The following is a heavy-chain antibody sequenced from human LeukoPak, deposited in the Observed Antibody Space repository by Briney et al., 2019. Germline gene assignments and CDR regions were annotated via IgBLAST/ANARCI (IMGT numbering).Heavy chain of an antibody. J-gene: IGHJ4*02. CDR2: ISSSGGST. Sequence: GGSLRLSCAASGFTFSSYWMSWFRQAPEKGLEWVSAISSSGGSTYYADSVKGRFTISRDNSKNTLYLQMNSLRAEDTAVYYCAKHRYYDSSGYFDYWGQGTLVTVSS. CDR3: AKHRYYDSSGYFDY. CDR1: GFTFSSYW. D-gene: IGHD3-22*01. V-gene: IGHV3-23*01.